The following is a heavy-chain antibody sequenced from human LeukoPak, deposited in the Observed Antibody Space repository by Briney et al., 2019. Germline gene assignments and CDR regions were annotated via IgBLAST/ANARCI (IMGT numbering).Heavy chain of an antibody. CDR2: IKQDGSKK. V-gene: IGHV3-7*03. J-gene: IGHJ4*02. CDR1: GFIFSNFW. Sequence: GGSLGLSCAASGFIFSNFWMGWVRQAPGKGPEWVADIKQDGSKKYYVDSVKGRFTISRDNAKNSLYLQLNSLRAEDTAVYYCAKDLAFFTTVTTHPYWGQGTLVTVSS. CDR3: AKDLAFFTTVTTHPY. D-gene: IGHD4-17*01.